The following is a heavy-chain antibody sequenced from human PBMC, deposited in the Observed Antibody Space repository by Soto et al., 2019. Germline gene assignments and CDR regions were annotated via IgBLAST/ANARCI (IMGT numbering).Heavy chain of an antibody. CDR3: AGDSRVGGATWVGGFDY. CDR1: GGSISSSNW. CDR2: IYHSGST. D-gene: IGHD1-26*01. J-gene: IGHJ4*02. Sequence: QVQLQESGPGLVKPSGTLSLTCAVSGGSISSSNWWSWVRQPPGKGLEWIGEIYHSGSTNYNPSLKSRVTISVDTSKNHFPLKLRSVTAADRAVYYCAGDSRVGGATWVGGFDYWGQGTLVTVSS. V-gene: IGHV4-4*02.